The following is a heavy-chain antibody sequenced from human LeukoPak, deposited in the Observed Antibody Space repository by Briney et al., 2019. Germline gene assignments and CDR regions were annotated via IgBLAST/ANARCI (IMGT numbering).Heavy chain of an antibody. Sequence: GGSLRLSCAASGFAFSSYAMPWVRQAPGKGLEWVALISNDGRNKYHADSVKGRFTTSRDNSKNTVYLQMTSLRAEDTAVYYCARDPVSVGLRINSDYWGQGTLVTVSS. J-gene: IGHJ4*02. D-gene: IGHD3-3*01. CDR2: ISNDGRNK. CDR1: GFAFSSYA. CDR3: ARDPVSVGLRINSDY. V-gene: IGHV3-30*04.